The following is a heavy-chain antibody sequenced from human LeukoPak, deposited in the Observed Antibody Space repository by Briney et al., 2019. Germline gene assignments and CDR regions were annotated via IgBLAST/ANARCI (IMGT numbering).Heavy chain of an antibody. J-gene: IGHJ4*02. D-gene: IGHD6-19*01. CDR3: ANRFGSSGWYPGHFDY. CDR2: ISGSDGST. V-gene: IGHV3-23*01. Sequence: PGGSLRLSCAASGFTFSSYSMNWVRQAPGKGLEWVSVISGSDGSTYYADSVKGRFTISRDNSKNTLFLQMNSLRAEDTAIYYCANRFGSSGWYPGHFDYWGQGTLVTVSS. CDR1: GFTFSSYS.